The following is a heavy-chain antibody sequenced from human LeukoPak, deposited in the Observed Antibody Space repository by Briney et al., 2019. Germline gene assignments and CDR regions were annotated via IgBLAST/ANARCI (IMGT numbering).Heavy chain of an antibody. CDR1: GFTFSDAW. CDR2: IKRKSDGETT. J-gene: IGHJ4*02. CDR3: TRDLESSH. Sequence: PGGSLSFSCAASGFTFSDAWMTWVRQVPGKGREWDGRIKRKSDGETTHYAAPVKGRITISRDDPKNSLYLQMISLKTEYTAVYFCTRDLESSHWAEGTLVIVST. V-gene: IGHV3-15*01.